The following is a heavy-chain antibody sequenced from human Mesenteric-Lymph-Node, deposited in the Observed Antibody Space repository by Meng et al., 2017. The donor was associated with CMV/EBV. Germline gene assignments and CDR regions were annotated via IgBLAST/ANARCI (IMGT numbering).Heavy chain of an antibody. CDR2: INHSGST. CDR1: SFRGYY. CDR3: ARGRIEDIVVVPAAAVDY. J-gene: IGHJ4*02. Sequence: SFRGYYWSWIRQPPGKGLEWIGEINHSGSTNYNPSLKSRVTISVDTSKNQFSLKLSSVTAADTAVYYCARGRIEDIVVVPAAAVDYWGQGTLVTVSS. D-gene: IGHD2-2*01. V-gene: IGHV4-34*01.